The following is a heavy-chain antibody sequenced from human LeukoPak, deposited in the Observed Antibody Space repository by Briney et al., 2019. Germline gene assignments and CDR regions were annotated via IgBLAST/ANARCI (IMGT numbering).Heavy chain of an antibody. CDR1: GGSISSYY. Sequence: ASETLPLTCTVSGGSISSYYWSWIRQPPGKGLEWIGYIYYSGSTNYNPSLKSRVTISVDTSKNQFSLKLSSVTAADTAVYYCARARTDAFDIWGQGTMVTVSS. CDR2: IYYSGST. J-gene: IGHJ3*02. D-gene: IGHD1-14*01. V-gene: IGHV4-59*01. CDR3: ARARTDAFDI.